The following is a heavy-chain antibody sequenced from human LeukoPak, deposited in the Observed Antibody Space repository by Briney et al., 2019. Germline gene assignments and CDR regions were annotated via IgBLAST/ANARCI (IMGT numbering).Heavy chain of an antibody. CDR1: GFTFSSYA. Sequence: PGGSLRLSCAASGFTFSSYAMYWVRQAPGKGLEWVSAIGGSGGSTYYADSVKGRFTISRDNSKNTLYLQMNSLRAEDTAVYYCAKAGIRGSSLYYFDYWGQGTLVTVSS. J-gene: IGHJ4*02. CDR3: AKAGIRGSSLYYFDY. D-gene: IGHD6-6*01. CDR2: IGGSGGST. V-gene: IGHV3-23*01.